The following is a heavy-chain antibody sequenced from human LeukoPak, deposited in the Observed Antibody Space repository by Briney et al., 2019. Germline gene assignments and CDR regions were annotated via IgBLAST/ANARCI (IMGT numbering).Heavy chain of an antibody. V-gene: IGHV4-39*07. CDR1: GGSISSSNCY. CDR3: ARGGYYGSGNDFRFDP. D-gene: IGHD3-10*01. J-gene: IGHJ5*02. CDR2: IYFSGNT. Sequence: SETLSLTCTVSGGSISSSNCYWGWIRQPPGKGLEWIGSIYFSGNTYYNPSLKSRVTISVDTSKNQFSLKLSSVTAADTAVYYCARGGYYGSGNDFRFDPWGQGTLVTVSS.